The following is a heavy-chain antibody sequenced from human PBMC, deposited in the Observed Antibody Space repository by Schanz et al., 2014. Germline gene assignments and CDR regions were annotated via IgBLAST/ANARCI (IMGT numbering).Heavy chain of an antibody. CDR2: VSRSTPDI. CDR3: VRDSFFAFDY. J-gene: IGHJ4*02. Sequence: EVQLLESGGGLVQPGGSLRLSCAASGFTFSDYAMCWVRQARGKGLEWVSYVSRSTPDIYYADSVKGRFTMSRDNAKNSVFLQMNSLRAEDTAVYYCVRDSFFAFDYWGQGTLVTVSS. D-gene: IGHD3-3*01. V-gene: IGHV3-48*01. CDR1: GFTFSDYA.